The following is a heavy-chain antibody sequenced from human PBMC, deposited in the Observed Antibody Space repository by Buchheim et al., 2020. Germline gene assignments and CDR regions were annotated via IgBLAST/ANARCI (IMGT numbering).Heavy chain of an antibody. CDR1: GFTFSSYS. J-gene: IGHJ6*02. CDR2: ISSSSSYI. Sequence: EVQLVESGGGLVKPGGSLRLSCAASGFTFSSYSMNWVRQAPGKGLEWVSSISSSSSYIYYADSVKGRFTISRDNAKNSLYLQMNSLRAEDTAVYYCAREIPTVVLAAIILFYYYYGMDVWGQGTT. V-gene: IGHV3-21*01. D-gene: IGHD2-2*02. CDR3: AREIPTVVLAAIILFYYYYGMDV.